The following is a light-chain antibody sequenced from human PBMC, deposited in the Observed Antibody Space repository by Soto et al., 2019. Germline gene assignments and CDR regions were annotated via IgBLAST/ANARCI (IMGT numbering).Light chain of an antibody. CDR2: NAS. Sequence: DIQMTQSPSTLSASVGDRVTITCRASQSISYYLAWYQKKPGKAPKVLIWNASSLQRGVPSRFSGSGSGTEFTLTISSLQPDDFATYYCQQYNRFSTWPFGQGPKVEIK. J-gene: IGKJ1*01. CDR1: QSISYY. V-gene: IGKV1-5*01. CDR3: QQYNRFSTWP.